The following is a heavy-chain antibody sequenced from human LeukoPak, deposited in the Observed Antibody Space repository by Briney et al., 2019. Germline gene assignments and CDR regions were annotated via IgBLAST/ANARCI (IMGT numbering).Heavy chain of an antibody. Sequence: GASVKVSYKASGYTFTSYGISWVRQAPGQGLEWMGWISAYNGNTNYAQKLQGRVTMTADTSTSTAYMELRSLRSDDTAVYYCARRSMVRGLGYYGMDVWGKGTTVTVSS. CDR1: GYTFTSYG. D-gene: IGHD3-10*01. CDR3: ARRSMVRGLGYYGMDV. J-gene: IGHJ6*04. V-gene: IGHV1-18*04. CDR2: ISAYNGNT.